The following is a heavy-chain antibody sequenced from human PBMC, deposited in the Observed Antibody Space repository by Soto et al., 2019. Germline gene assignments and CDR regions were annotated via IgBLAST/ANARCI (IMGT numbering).Heavy chain of an antibody. V-gene: IGHV3-33*01. CDR3: ARARGVKQGYFDY. CDR1: GFTFSSFG. J-gene: IGHJ4*02. D-gene: IGHD3-10*01. Sequence: PGGSLRLSCAASGFTFSSFGMHWVRQAPGKGLEWVAVIWYDGSHKYYPDSVKGRFTISRDNSKNTLYLQMNSLRAEDTAVYYCARARGVKQGYFDYWGQGTLVTVSS. CDR2: IWYDGSHK.